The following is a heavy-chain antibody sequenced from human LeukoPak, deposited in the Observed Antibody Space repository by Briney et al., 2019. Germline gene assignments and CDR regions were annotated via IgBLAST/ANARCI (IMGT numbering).Heavy chain of an antibody. CDR2: ISWNSGSI. V-gene: IGHV3-9*01. J-gene: IGHJ6*02. CDR3: ASYSSSSYYYGMDV. Sequence: GGSLRLSCAASGFTFDDYAMHWVRQAPGKGLEWDSGISWNSGSIGYADSVKGRFTISRDNARNSLYLQTSSLRAEDTAVYYCASYSSSSYYYGMDVWGQGTTVTVSS. D-gene: IGHD6-13*01. CDR1: GFTFDDYA.